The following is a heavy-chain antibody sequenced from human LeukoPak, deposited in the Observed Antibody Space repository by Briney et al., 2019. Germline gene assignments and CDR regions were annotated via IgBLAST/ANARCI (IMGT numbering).Heavy chain of an antibody. Sequence: PSETLSLTCAVYGGSFSGYYLSWIHQPPGKGLDWIGEINHSGSTNYNPSLKSRVTISVDTSKNQFSLKLSSVTAADTAVYYCARGPRRGDTLLWFGETWGQGTLVTVSS. CDR3: ARGPRRGDTLLWFGET. CDR2: INHSGST. D-gene: IGHD3-10*01. CDR1: GGSFSGYY. V-gene: IGHV4-34*01. J-gene: IGHJ5*02.